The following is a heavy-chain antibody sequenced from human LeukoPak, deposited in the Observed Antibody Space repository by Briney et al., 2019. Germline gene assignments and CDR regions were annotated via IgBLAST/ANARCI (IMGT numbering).Heavy chain of an antibody. CDR3: ARDSGTTGEVKFDP. D-gene: IGHD3-10*01. CDR1: GGSISSYY. Sequence: PSETLSLTCTVSGGSISSYYWSWIRQPAGTALEWIGRIYTSGTITYNPSLKSRVTMSVDTSKNQFSLKLSSVTATDTAVYYCARDSGTTGEVKFDPWGQGTLVTVSS. V-gene: IGHV4-4*07. CDR2: IYTSGTI. J-gene: IGHJ5*02.